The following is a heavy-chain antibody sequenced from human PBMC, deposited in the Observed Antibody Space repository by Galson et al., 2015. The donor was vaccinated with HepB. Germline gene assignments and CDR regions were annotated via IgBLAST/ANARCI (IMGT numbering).Heavy chain of an antibody. Sequence: SLRLSCAASGFTFSSYAMSWVRQAPGKGLEWVSVISASGDRTSYADSVTGRFPISRDNSKNTLDLQMNSLRAEDTAVYYCAKIAPLGGEFDSWGQGILVTVSS. CDR3: AKIAPLGGEFDS. CDR1: GFTFSSYA. J-gene: IGHJ4*02. V-gene: IGHV3-23*01. D-gene: IGHD3-10*01. CDR2: ISASGDRT.